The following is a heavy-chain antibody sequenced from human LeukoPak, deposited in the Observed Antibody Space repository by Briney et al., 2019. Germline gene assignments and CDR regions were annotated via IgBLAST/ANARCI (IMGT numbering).Heavy chain of an antibody. Sequence: GRSLRLSCAASGFTFSSYALHWVRQAPGKGLEWVAVISYDGSNKYYADSVKGRFTISRDNSKNTLYLQMNSLRAEDTAVYYCARVLRYFDWLSPGANWGQGTLVTVSS. D-gene: IGHD3-9*01. CDR3: ARVLRYFDWLSPGAN. CDR2: ISYDGSNK. CDR1: GFTFSSYA. V-gene: IGHV3-30-3*01. J-gene: IGHJ4*02.